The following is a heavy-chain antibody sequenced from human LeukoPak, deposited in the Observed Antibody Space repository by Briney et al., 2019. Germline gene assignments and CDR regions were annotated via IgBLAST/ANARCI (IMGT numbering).Heavy chain of an antibody. CDR1: GFTFSNAW. J-gene: IGHJ6*02. Sequence: KAGGSLRLSCAASGFTFSNAWMSWVRQAPGKGLEWVGRIKSKTDGGTTDYAAPVKGRFTISRDDSKNTLYLQMNSLKTEDTAVYYCTWGSGWYSGMDVWGQGTTVTVSS. CDR3: TWGSGWYSGMDV. V-gene: IGHV3-15*01. CDR2: IKSKTDGGTT. D-gene: IGHD6-19*01.